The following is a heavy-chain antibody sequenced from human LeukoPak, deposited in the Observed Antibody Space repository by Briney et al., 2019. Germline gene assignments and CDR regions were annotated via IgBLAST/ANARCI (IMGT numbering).Heavy chain of an antibody. D-gene: IGHD1-1*01. CDR1: GFTFRSYG. CDR3: ARDKAGNAEYFQH. J-gene: IGHJ1*01. V-gene: IGHV3-33*08. CDR2: IWYDGGNK. Sequence: GRSLRLSCAASGFTFRSYGMHWVRQAPGKGLEWVAVIWYDGGNKYYADSVKGRFTLSRDNSKSTLYLQMNSLRGEDTAVYYCARDKAGNAEYFQHWGQGTLVTVSS.